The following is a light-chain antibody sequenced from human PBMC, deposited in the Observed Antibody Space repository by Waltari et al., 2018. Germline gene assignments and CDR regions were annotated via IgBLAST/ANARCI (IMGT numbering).Light chain of an antibody. Sequence: DIQLTQSPSTLSASVGDRVTITCRASQSISSWLAWYPQKPGKAPKLLIYKASSLESGVPSRFSGSGSGTEFTLTISSLQPDDFATYYCQQYNSYSPWTFGQGTKVEI. CDR1: QSISSW. J-gene: IGKJ1*01. CDR2: KAS. V-gene: IGKV1-5*03. CDR3: QQYNSYSPWT.